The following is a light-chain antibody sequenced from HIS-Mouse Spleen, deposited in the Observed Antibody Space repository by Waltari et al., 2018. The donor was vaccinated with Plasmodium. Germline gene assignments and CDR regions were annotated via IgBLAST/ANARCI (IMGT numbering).Light chain of an antibody. J-gene: IGKJ2*01. CDR3: MQALQTPRYT. CDR2: LGS. V-gene: IGKV2-28*01. Sequence: IVMTQSPLSLPVTPGEPASIPCRSSQSLLHSHGYNYLGWYLQKPGQSPQLLIYLGSNRASGVPDRFSGSGSGTDFTLKISRVEAEDVGVYYCMQALQTPRYTFGQGTKLEIK. CDR1: QSLLHSHGYNY.